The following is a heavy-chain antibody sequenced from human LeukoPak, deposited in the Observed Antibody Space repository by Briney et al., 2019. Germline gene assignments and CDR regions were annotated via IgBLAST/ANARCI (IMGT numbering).Heavy chain of an antibody. CDR3: ARDSDSSSLADP. CDR2: IHPSSGSA. CDR1: GYTFTTYY. Sequence: ASVKVSCKASGYTFTTYYIHWVRQAPGQGLGWMGIIHPSSGSAASAQKFQGRLTMTRDTTTSTVYMELSSLTSEDTAVYYCARDSDSSSLADPWGQGTLVTVS. D-gene: IGHD6-6*01. V-gene: IGHV1-46*01. J-gene: IGHJ5*02.